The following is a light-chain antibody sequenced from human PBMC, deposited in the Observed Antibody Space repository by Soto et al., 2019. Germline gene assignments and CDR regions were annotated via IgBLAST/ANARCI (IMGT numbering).Light chain of an antibody. J-gene: IGKJ5*01. CDR2: AAS. V-gene: IGKV1-9*01. Sequence: QLTQSPSSLSPSVGDRVTVPCRAGPGISSYLAWYQQKPGKAAQLLIYAASTLRSGVPSRFSVSGSGTNFTLTIISLQPEDFASNCCQQLNTYPITFGQGTRLEIK. CDR3: QQLNTYPIT. CDR1: PGISSY.